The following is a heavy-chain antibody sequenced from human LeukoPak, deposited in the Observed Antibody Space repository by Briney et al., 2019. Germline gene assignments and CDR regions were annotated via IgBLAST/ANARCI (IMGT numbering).Heavy chain of an antibody. CDR3: ARDGDSANYYPDY. Sequence: PGGSLRLSCAASAFTFSSYAMHWVRQAPGKGLEWVALISYDGSNEYYADSVKGRFTISRDSSKNTLYPQMNSLRAEDTAVYYCARDGDSANYYPDYWGQGTLVTVSS. CDR2: ISYDGSNE. J-gene: IGHJ4*02. V-gene: IGHV3-30-3*01. D-gene: IGHD1-26*01. CDR1: AFTFSSYA.